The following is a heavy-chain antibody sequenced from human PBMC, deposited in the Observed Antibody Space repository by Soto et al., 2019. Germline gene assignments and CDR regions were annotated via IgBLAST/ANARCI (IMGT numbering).Heavy chain of an antibody. CDR1: GASISRSSSY. CDR3: ARRVNVPSWYFAL. Sequence: QVQLQESGPGLVKPSETLSLTCNVSGASISRSSSYWGWIRQPPGKGLEWIASINYSGTTYYNPSLTSRVPMSVDLSRNQFSLRLASLSAADTAIYFCARRVNVPSWYFALWGRDKPVTVSS. V-gene: IGHV4-39*01. J-gene: IGHJ2*01. D-gene: IGHD3-10*02. CDR2: INYSGTT.